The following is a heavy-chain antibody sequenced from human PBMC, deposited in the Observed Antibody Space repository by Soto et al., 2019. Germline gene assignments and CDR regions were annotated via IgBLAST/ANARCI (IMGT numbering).Heavy chain of an antibody. Sequence: PSETLSLTCTVSGGSISSGDYYWSWIRQPPGKGLEWIGYIYYSGSTYYNPSLKSRVTISVDTSKNQFSLKLSSVTAADTAVYYCARSPDYDFWRPWNYYYGMDVWGQGTTVTVSS. CDR3: ARSPDYDFWRPWNYYYGMDV. J-gene: IGHJ6*02. CDR2: IYYSGST. CDR1: GGSISSGDYY. V-gene: IGHV4-30-4*01. D-gene: IGHD3-3*01.